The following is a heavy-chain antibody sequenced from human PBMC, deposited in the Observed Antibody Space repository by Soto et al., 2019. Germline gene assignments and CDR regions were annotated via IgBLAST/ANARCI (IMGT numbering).Heavy chain of an antibody. CDR1: GFTFSSYS. D-gene: IGHD2-2*01. J-gene: IGHJ3*02. CDR2: ISSSSSTI. CDR3: AREVPRRAFDI. V-gene: IGHV3-48*01. Sequence: GGSLRLSCAASGFTFSSYSMNWVRQAPGKGLEWVSYISSSSSTIYYADSVKGRFTISRDNAKNSLYLQMNSLRAEDTAVYYCAREVPRRAFDIWGQGTMVTVSS.